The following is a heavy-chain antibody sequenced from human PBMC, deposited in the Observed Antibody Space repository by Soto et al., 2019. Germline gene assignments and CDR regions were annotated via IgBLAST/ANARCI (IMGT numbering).Heavy chain of an antibody. CDR3: AKDPYSSSSNVDY. D-gene: IGHD6-6*01. Sequence: GGSLRLSCAAPGFTFSSYGMHWVRQAPGKGLEWVAVISYDGSNKYYADSVKGRFTISRDNSKNTLYLQMNSLRAEDTAVYYCAKDPYSSSSNVDYWGQGTLVTVSS. CDR1: GFTFSSYG. J-gene: IGHJ4*02. CDR2: ISYDGSNK. V-gene: IGHV3-30*18.